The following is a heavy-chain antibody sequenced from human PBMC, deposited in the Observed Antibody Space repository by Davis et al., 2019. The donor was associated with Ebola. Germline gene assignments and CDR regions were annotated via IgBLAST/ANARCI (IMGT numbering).Heavy chain of an antibody. CDR1: GFTFSSYA. V-gene: IGHV3-30-3*01. Sequence: GGSLRLSCAASGFTFSSYAMHWVRQAPGKGLEWVAVISYDGSNKYYADSVKGRFTISRDNSKNTLYLQMNSLRVEDTAVYYCARATGMDVWGQETTVTVSS. CDR3: ARATGMDV. CDR2: ISYDGSNK. J-gene: IGHJ6*02.